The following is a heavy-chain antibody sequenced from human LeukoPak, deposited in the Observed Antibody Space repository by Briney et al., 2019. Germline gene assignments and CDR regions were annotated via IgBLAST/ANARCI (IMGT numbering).Heavy chain of an antibody. D-gene: IGHD1-26*01. CDR3: ARGGSFFVY. CDR2: ISSSGTTI. CDR1: GFTFSGYY. V-gene: IGHV3-48*03. Sequence: PGGSLRLSYAASGFTFSGYYMNWVRQAPGKGLEWVSYISSSGTTIYYADSVRGRFTISRDNAKNSLYLQMNSLRAEDTAVYYCARGGSFFVYWGQGTLVTVSS. J-gene: IGHJ4*02.